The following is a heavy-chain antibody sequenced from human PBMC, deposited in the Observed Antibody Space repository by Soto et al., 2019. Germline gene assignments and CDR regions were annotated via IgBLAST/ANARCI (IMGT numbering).Heavy chain of an antibody. CDR2: IYYSGST. Sequence: SETLSLTCTVSGGSISSSSYYWGWIRQPPGKGLEWIGSIYYSGSTYYNPSLKSRVTISVDTSKNQFSLKLSSVTAADTAVYYCARHGGMTTVTTGFHYWGQGTLFTVSS. CDR3: ARHGGMTTVTTGFHY. D-gene: IGHD4-17*01. J-gene: IGHJ4*02. CDR1: GGSISSSSYY. V-gene: IGHV4-39*01.